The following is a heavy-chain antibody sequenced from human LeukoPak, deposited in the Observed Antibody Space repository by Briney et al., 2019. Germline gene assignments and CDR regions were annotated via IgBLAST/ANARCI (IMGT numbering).Heavy chain of an antibody. J-gene: IGHJ4*02. D-gene: IGHD3-10*01. CDR3: ARGLLLWFGELSKAGCFDY. CDR1: GGSFSGYY. Sequence: SETLSLTCAVYGGSFSGYYWSWIRQPPGKGLEWIGEINHGGSTNYNLSLKSRVTISVDTSKNQFSLKLSSVTAADTAVYYCARGLLLWFGELSKAGCFDYWGQGTLVTVSS. V-gene: IGHV4-34*01. CDR2: INHGGST.